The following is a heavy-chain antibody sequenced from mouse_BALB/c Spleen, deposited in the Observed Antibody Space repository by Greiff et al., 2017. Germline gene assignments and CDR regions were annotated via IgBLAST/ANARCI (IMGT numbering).Heavy chain of an antibody. V-gene: IGHV5-12-1*01. CDR2: ISSGGGST. J-gene: IGHJ2*01. D-gene: IGHD2-3*01. CDR3: AGHDGGYYYLDY. CDR1: GFAFSSYD. Sequence: EVQGVESGGGLVKPGGSLKLSCAASGFAFSSYDMSWVRQTPEKRLEWVAYISSGGGSTYYPDKVKGRFTISRDNAKNTLYLQMSSVKSEDTAMDCCAGHDGGYYYLDYWGQGTTVTVSS.